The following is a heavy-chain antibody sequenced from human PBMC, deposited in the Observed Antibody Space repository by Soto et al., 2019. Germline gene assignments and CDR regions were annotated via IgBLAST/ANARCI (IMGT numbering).Heavy chain of an antibody. CDR2: IRSNGSST. V-gene: IGHV3-64*04. J-gene: IGHJ6*03. CDR3: AKDNWNFENYYYYYLGV. CDR1: GFTFSSYA. Sequence: GGSLRLSCAASGFTFSSYAMHWVRQAPGKGLEYVAGIRSNGSSTYYADSVKGRFTISRDNSKNTLYLQMNSLRAEDTAVYYCAKDNWNFENYYYYYLGVWGKGTTVTVSS. D-gene: IGHD1-7*01.